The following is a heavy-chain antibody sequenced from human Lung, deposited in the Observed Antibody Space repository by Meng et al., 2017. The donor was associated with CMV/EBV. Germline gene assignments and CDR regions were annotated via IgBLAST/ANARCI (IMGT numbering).Heavy chain of an antibody. CDR3: ARFGTVGAGSGVYFDY. J-gene: IGHJ4*02. CDR1: GAIVSSNSAA. Sequence: SPXXPIPGAIVSSNSAAWNWIRQSPSRGLEWLGRTYYRYKWYNDYAVSVKSRITINPDTSKNQFSLQLNSVTPEDTAVYYCARFGTVGAGSGVYFDYXGQGXLVTVSS. CDR2: TYYRYKWYN. D-gene: IGHD3-10*01. V-gene: IGHV6-1*01.